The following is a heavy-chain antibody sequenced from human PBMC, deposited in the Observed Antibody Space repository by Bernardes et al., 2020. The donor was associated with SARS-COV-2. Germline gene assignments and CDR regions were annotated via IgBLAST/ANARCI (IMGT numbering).Heavy chain of an antibody. CDR3: ARTRGSGWYSPDYYYYGMDV. CDR1: WYSFTSYW. Sequence: GESLKISRNSSWYSFTSYWLGWVRQMPGKGLEGMGIIYSGDSDTRYSPSFQGQVTIPADKSISTAYLQWSSLKASDTAMYYCARTRGSGWYSPDYYYYGMDVWGQGTTVTVSS. D-gene: IGHD6-19*01. V-gene: IGHV5-51*01. J-gene: IGHJ6*02. CDR2: IYSGDSDT.